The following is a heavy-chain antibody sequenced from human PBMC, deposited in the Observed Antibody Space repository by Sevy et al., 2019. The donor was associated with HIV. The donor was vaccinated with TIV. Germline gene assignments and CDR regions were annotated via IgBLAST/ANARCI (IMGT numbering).Heavy chain of an antibody. V-gene: IGHV3-23*01. CDR2: ISGSGGST. D-gene: IGHD4-17*01. Sequence: GGSLGLSCAASGFTFSSYAMSWVRQAPGKGLEWVSAISGSGGSTYYADSVKGRFTISRDNSKNTLYLQMNSLRAEDTAVYYCAKMTLVTTHLGDAFDIWGQGTMVTVSS. J-gene: IGHJ3*02. CDR3: AKMTLVTTHLGDAFDI. CDR1: GFTFSSYA.